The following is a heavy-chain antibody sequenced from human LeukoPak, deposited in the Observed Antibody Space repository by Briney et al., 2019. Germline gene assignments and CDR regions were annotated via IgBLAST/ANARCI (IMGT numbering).Heavy chain of an antibody. V-gene: IGHV3-21*01. CDR3: ARGRLDYDYVWGSYRHFDY. CDR2: ISSSSSYI. Sequence: GGSLRLSCAASGFTFSSYSMNWVRQAPGKGLEWVSSISSSSSYIYYADSVKGRFTISRDNAKNSLYLQMNSLRAEDTAVYYCARGRLDYDYVWGSYRHFDYWGQGTLVTVSS. J-gene: IGHJ4*02. D-gene: IGHD3-16*02. CDR1: GFTFSSYS.